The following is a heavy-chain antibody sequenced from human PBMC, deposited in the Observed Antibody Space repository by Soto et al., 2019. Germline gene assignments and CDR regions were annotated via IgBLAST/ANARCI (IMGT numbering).Heavy chain of an antibody. CDR2: IYHSGST. CDR1: GGSIISSNW. D-gene: IGHD3-22*01. CDR3: EWFPDSSGYYPRWYYYGMDV. J-gene: IGHJ6*02. Sequence: SETLPLTCAVSGGSIISSNWWSLVRQPPGKGLGWIGEIYHSGSTNYNPSLKSRVTISVDKSKNQFSLKLSSVTAADTAVYYCEWFPDSSGYYPRWYYYGMDVWGQGTTVTVS. V-gene: IGHV4-4*02.